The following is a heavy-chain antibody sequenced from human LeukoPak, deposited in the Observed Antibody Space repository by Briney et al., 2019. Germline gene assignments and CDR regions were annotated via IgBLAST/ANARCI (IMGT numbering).Heavy chain of an antibody. D-gene: IGHD1-26*01. J-gene: IGHJ6*03. V-gene: IGHV3-48*04. CDR1: GFTFSSYS. CDR3: ARDPYSGNYGNYYYYYMDV. CDR2: ISSISSTI. Sequence: AGSLRLSCAASGFTFSSYSMNWVRQAPGKGLEWVSYISSISSTIYYTDSVKGRFTISRDTAKNSLYLQMNSLGPEDTAVFYCARDPYSGNYGNYYYYYMDVWGKGTTVTISS.